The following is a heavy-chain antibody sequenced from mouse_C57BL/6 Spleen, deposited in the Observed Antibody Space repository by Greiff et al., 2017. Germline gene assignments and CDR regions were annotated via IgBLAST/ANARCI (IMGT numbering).Heavy chain of an antibody. J-gene: IGHJ3*01. Sequence: VQLQQSGPELVKPGASVKISCKASGYAFSSSWMNWVKQRPGKGLEWIGRIYPGDGDTNYNGKFKGKATLTADKSSSTAYMQLSSLTAEDSAVYFGARGGFAYWGQGTLVTVSA. V-gene: IGHV1-82*01. CDR2: IYPGDGDT. CDR1: GYAFSSSW. CDR3: ARGGFAY.